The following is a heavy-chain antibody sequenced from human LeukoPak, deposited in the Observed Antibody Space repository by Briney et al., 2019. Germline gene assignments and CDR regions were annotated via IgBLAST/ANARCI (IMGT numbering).Heavy chain of an antibody. Sequence: ASVKVSCKASGGTFSSYSISWVRQAPGQGLEWMGRIIPILNITNFEQKYQGRVAITAYRSTNIVYMELSSLRSEDTAVYYCARGGLYSSAWFDPWGQGTLVTVSS. CDR3: ARGGLYSSAWFDP. V-gene: IGHV1-69*02. CDR1: GGTFSSYS. J-gene: IGHJ5*02. CDR2: IIPILNIT. D-gene: IGHD6-19*01.